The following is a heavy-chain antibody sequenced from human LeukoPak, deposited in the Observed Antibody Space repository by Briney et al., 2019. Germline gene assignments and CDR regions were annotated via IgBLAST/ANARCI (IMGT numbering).Heavy chain of an antibody. CDR3: AELGITMIGGV. J-gene: IGHJ6*04. CDR2: ISSSSNTI. D-gene: IGHD3-10*02. Sequence: GGSLRLSCAASGFTFSSYSMNWVRQAPGKGLEWVSYISSSSNTIYYTDSVKGRFTISRDNAKNSLYLQMNSLRAEDTAVYYCAELGITMIGGVWGKGTTVTISS. V-gene: IGHV3-48*01. CDR1: GFTFSSYS.